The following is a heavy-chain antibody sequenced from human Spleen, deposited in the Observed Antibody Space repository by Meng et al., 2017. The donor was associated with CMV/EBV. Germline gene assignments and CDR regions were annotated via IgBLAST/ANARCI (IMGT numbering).Heavy chain of an antibody. V-gene: IGHV4-61*01. CDR2: IYYSGST. Sequence: SETLSLTCTVSGGSVSSGSYYWSWIRQPPGKGLEWIGYIYYSGSTNYNPSLKSRVNISVDTSKNQFSLKLSSVTAADTAVYYCARAYQRPEAEGGWFDPWGQGTLVTVSS. D-gene: IGHD2-2*01. CDR3: ARAYQRPEAEGGWFDP. J-gene: IGHJ5*02. CDR1: GGSVSSGSYY.